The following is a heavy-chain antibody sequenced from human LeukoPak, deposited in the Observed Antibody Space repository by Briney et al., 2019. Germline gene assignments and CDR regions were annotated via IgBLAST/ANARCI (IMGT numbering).Heavy chain of an antibody. CDR2: ISGSGGST. J-gene: IGHJ4*02. Sequence: PGGSLRLSCAASGFTFSSYAMSWVRQAPVKGLEWVSAISGSGGSTYYADSVKGRFTISRDNSKNTLYLQMNSLRAEDTAVYYCAKVRSYYYDSSGYPDYWGQGTLVTVSS. CDR3: AKVRSYYYDSSGYPDY. V-gene: IGHV3-23*01. CDR1: GFTFSSYA. D-gene: IGHD3-22*01.